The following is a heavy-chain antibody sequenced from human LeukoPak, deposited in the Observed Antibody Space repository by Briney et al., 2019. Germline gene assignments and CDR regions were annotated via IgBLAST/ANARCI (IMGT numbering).Heavy chain of an antibody. CDR2: INHSGST. J-gene: IGHJ5*02. V-gene: IGHV4-34*01. Sequence: SETLSLTCAVYGGSFCGYYWSWIRQPPGKGLEWIGEINHSGSTNYNPSLKSRVTISVDTSKNQFSLKLSSVTAADTAVYYCARMVLWFGESTFDPWGQGTLVTVSS. CDR1: GGSFCGYY. CDR3: ARMVLWFGESTFDP. D-gene: IGHD3-10*01.